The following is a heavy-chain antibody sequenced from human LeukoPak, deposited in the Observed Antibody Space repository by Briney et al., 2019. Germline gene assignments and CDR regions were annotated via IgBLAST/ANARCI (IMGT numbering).Heavy chain of an antibody. D-gene: IGHD6-19*01. Sequence: PSETLSLTCSVSGGSVRNYYWNWIRQPPGKGLEWIGYVYYTGSSNSYPSLKSRVTMFVDTSKNQLSLRLSSVSALDTAVYYCARGAYASGWYACDIWGPGTGVSVTS. V-gene: IGHV4-59*02. CDR3: ARGAYASGWYACDI. J-gene: IGHJ3*02. CDR1: GGSVRNYY. CDR2: VYYTGSS.